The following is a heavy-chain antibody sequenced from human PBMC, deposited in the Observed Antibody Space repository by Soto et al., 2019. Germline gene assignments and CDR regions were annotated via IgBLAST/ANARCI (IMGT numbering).Heavy chain of an antibody. D-gene: IGHD6-13*01. CDR1: GYTFTSYG. CDR2: LSAYNGNT. V-gene: IGHV1-18*01. CDR3: ARDAAAGLNDY. J-gene: IGHJ4*02. Sequence: QVQLVQSGAEVKKPGASVKVSCKASGYTFTSYGISWVRQAPGQGLEWMGWLSAYNGNTKYVPKFQGRVTMTTDTSTSTAYMELRSLRSDGTAVYYCARDAAAGLNDYWGQGTLVTVSS.